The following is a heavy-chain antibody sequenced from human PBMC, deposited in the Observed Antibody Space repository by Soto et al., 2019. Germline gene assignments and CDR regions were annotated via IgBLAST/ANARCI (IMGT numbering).Heavy chain of an antibody. CDR3: ARGSYYYDSSGYYYVGDFDY. CDR1: GGSISSGGYS. J-gene: IGHJ4*02. V-gene: IGHV4-30-2*01. D-gene: IGHD3-22*01. CDR2: IYHSGNT. Sequence: SETLSLTCAVSGGSISSGGYSWSWIRQPPGKGLEWIGYIYHSGNTYYNPSLKSRVTISVDRSKSQFSLKLSSVTAADTAVYYCARGSYYYDSSGYYYVGDFDYWGQGTLVTVSS.